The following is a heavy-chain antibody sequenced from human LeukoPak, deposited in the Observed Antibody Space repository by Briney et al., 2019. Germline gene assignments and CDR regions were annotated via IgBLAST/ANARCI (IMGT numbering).Heavy chain of an antibody. V-gene: IGHV3-48*01. CDR1: GFTFSSYE. Sequence: GGSLRLSCAASGFTFSSYEMNWVRQAPGKGLEWVSYISSSSSTIYYADSVKGRFTISRDNAKNSLYLQMNSLRAEDTAVYYCARAVKYYYYYMDVWGKGTTVTVSS. J-gene: IGHJ6*03. CDR2: ISSSSSTI. CDR3: ARAVKYYYYYMDV.